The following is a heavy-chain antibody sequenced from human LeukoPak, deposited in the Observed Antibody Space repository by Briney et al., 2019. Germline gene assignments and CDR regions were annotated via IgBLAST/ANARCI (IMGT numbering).Heavy chain of an antibody. Sequence: GGSLRLSCAASGFTLSKFDMYWVRQAPGKGLECVSVISRSGSGDDTYYADSVKGRFTISRDRSQNTLYLQMNSLRVEDTAVYYCARGAMSTFARYDSWGQGNLVTVFS. CDR3: ARGAMSTFARYDS. V-gene: IGHV3-23*01. J-gene: IGHJ5*02. CDR2: ISRSGSGDDT. CDR1: GFTLSKFD. D-gene: IGHD5-24*01.